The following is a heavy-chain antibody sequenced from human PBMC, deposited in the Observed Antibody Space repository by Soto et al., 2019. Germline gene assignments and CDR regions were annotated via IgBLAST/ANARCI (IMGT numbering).Heavy chain of an antibody. D-gene: IGHD5-18*01. CDR2: IYYSGST. J-gene: IGHJ4*02. V-gene: IGHV4-30-4*01. CDR1: GGSISSGDYY. Sequence: QVQLQESGPGLVKPSQTLSLTCTVSGGSISSGDYYWSWIRQPPGKGLEWIGYIYYSGSTYYNPSLXXRXTXXVDTSKNQFSLKLSSVTAADTAVYYCARAVDTVDYWGQGTLVTVSP. CDR3: ARAVDTVDY.